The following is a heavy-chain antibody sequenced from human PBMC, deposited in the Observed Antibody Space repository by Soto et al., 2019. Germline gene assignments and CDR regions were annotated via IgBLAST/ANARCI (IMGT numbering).Heavy chain of an antibody. CDR1: GDSVSSNSAA. D-gene: IGHD3-3*01. J-gene: IGHJ6*02. V-gene: IGHV6-1*01. Sequence: PSQTLSLTCAISGDSVSSNSAAWNWIRQSPSRGLEWLGRTYYRSKWYNDYAVSVKSRITINPDTSKNQFSLQLNSVTPEDTAVYYCAGELYSIFGVVIRPSYYYGMDVWGQGTTVTVSS. CDR3: AGELYSIFGVVIRPSYYYGMDV. CDR2: TYYRSKWYN.